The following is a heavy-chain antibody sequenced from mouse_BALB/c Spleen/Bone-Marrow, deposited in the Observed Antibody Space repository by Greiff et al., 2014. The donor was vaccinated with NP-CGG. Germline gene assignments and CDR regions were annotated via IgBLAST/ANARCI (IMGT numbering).Heavy chain of an antibody. CDR2: ISSGSSTI. CDR3: VRSGSSSGYFDY. Sequence: VQLQQSGGGLVQPGGSRKLSCAASGFTFSSFGMYWVRQAPEKGLEWVAYISSGSSTIYYGDTVMGRFTISRDNPKNTLFLQMTSLRSEDTATYYCVRSGSSSGYFDYWGQGTTLTVSS. CDR1: GFTFSSFG. D-gene: IGHD1-1*01. J-gene: IGHJ2*01. V-gene: IGHV5-17*02.